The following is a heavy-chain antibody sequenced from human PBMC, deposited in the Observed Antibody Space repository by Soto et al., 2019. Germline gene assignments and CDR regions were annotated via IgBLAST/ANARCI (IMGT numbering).Heavy chain of an antibody. CDR2: IIPYYNTL. V-gene: IGHV1-69*01. CDR3: ASGASRWYPYVVDS. D-gene: IGHD6-13*01. Sequence: QAQVVQSGAEVRKPGSSVKLSCKASEGTSNSYAIAWERQAPGQGLEWMGGIIPYYNTLNYAQKFQDRVTMTADDSTNTVYMELSSLRSDDTAVYFCASGASRWYPYVVDSWAQGTLVTVSS. J-gene: IGHJ4*02. CDR1: EGTSNSYA.